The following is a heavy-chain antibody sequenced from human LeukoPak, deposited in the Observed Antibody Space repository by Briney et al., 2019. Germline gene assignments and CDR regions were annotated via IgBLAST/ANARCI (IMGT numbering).Heavy chain of an antibody. D-gene: IGHD3-3*01. CDR2: INYSGSA. Sequence: SETLSLTCTVSGGSIGNYYWSWIRQPPGKGLEWIGYINYSGSANYNPSLKSRVTMSVDTSKNQFSLKLTSVTAADTAVYYCARVYRDDFWSGYSTHFDYWGQGTLVTVSS. J-gene: IGHJ4*02. V-gene: IGHV4-59*01. CDR1: GGSIGNYY. CDR3: ARVYRDDFWSGYSTHFDY.